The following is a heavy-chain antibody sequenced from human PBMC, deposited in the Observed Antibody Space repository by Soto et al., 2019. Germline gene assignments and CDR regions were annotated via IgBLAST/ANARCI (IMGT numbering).Heavy chain of an antibody. CDR2: ISHTGST. J-gene: IGHJ4*02. CDR1: GYSISSGYW. Sequence: SETLSLTCAVSGYSISSGYWWSWARQPPGKGLEWIGEISHTGSTNYNPSLKSRVTISVDKSNNQFSLQLSSVTAADTAVYYCARNDAFCLLDWGRGTRVNVSS. V-gene: IGHV4-4*02. D-gene: IGHD2-2*01. CDR3: ARNDAFCLLD.